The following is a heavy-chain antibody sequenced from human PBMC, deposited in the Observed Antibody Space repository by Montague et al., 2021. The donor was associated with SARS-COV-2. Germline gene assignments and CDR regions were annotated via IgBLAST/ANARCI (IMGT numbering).Heavy chain of an antibody. CDR2: ISSSSSYI. D-gene: IGHD3-10*01. CDR1: GFTFSSYS. V-gene: IGHV3-21*01. Sequence: SLRLSCAASGFTFSSYSMNWVRQAPGKGLEWVSSISSSSSYIYYADSVKGRFNISRDNAKNSLYLQMNSLRAEDTAVYYCARGGYYYYGSVAGHNDAFDIWGQGTMVTVSS. J-gene: IGHJ3*02. CDR3: ARGGYYYYGSVAGHNDAFDI.